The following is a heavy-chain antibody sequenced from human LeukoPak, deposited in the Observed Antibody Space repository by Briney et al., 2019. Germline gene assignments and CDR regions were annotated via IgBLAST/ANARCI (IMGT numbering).Heavy chain of an antibody. D-gene: IGHD1-26*01. J-gene: IGHJ4*02. CDR3: ARDHPGRSYYLDY. CDR1: GFTFSSYG. V-gene: IGHV3-33*01. CDR2: IWYDGSNK. Sequence: PGGSLRLSCAASGFTFSSYGMHWVRQAPGKGLEWVAVIWYDGSNKYYADSVKGRFTISRDNSKNTLYLQMNSLRAEDTAVYYCARDHPGRSYYLDYWGQGTLVTVSS.